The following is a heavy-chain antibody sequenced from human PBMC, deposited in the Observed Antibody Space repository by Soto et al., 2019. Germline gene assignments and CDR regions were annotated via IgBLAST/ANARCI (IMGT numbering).Heavy chain of an antibody. CDR1: GFTFSSFA. D-gene: IGHD5-12*01. Sequence: EVQLLESGGGLVQPGGSLRLSCAASGFTFSSFAMNWVRQAPGKGLEWVSAVSATGGSTYYADSVKGRFTISRGNSQHTLYLQMNSLSAEDTAVYYCAKDREMATIRGLDYWGQGTLVTVSS. V-gene: IGHV3-23*01. CDR2: VSATGGST. CDR3: AKDREMATIRGLDY. J-gene: IGHJ4*02.